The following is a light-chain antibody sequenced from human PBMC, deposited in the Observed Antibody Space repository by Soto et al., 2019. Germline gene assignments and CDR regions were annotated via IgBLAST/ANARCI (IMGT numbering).Light chain of an antibody. CDR1: QSIDNS. CDR2: DAS. V-gene: IGKV1-5*01. J-gene: IGKJ2*01. CDR3: QHYNGYPYT. Sequence: DIQMTQSPSPLSASIGDRVNITCRASQSIDNSFAWYQQKPGKAPHLLIYDASRLETGVSLRFSGSGSGTEFTLTISGLQADDFATYFCQHYNGYPYTFGPGTKLEIK.